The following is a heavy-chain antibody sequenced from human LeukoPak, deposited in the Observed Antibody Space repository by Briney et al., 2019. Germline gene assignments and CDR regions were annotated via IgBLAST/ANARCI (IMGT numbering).Heavy chain of an antibody. J-gene: IGHJ4*02. V-gene: IGHV3-74*03. CDR3: ARANHYSGTYLGFWL. Sequence: GGSLRLSCAASGFTFSSYWMHWVRQAPGKGLVWVARINSDGSQTSYADSLKGRLTISRDNAQNTLYLQMNSLTVADTAVFYCARANHYSGTYLGFWLWGQGTLVTVSS. D-gene: IGHD1-26*01. CDR2: INSDGSQT. CDR1: GFTFSSYW.